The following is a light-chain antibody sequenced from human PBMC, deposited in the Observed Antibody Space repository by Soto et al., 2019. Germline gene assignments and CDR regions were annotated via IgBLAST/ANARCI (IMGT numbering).Light chain of an antibody. V-gene: IGKV1-5*01. Sequence: DIQMTQSPSTLSASVGDRVTITCRASQSISSWLAWYQQKPGKAPKLLIYDASSLESGVPSRFSGSGSGTEFTLTISSLQPDDFATYYSQQYNSYPWPFGQGTKVEIK. CDR1: QSISSW. CDR3: QQYNSYPWP. J-gene: IGKJ1*01. CDR2: DAS.